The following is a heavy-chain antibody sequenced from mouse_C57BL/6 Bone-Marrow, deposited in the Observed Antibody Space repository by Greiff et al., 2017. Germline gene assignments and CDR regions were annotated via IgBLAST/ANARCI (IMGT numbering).Heavy chain of an antibody. CDR1: GFSLTSYG. CDR3: ARNYGRIMDY. V-gene: IGHV2-9*02. J-gene: IGHJ4*01. Sequence: VKLMESGPGLVAPSQTLSIICPVSGFSLTSYGVHWVRQPPGKGLEWLGVIWAGGSTNYNSALMSRLTISKDNSKSQVFLKMNSLQTDDTAMYYCARNYGRIMDYWGQGTSVTVSS. D-gene: IGHD1-1*01. CDR2: IWAGGST.